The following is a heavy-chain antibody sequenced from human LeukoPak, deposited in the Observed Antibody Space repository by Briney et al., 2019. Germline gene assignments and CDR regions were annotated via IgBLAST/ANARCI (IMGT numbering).Heavy chain of an antibody. Sequence: SETLSLTCTVSGGSISSSSYYWGWIRQPPGKGLEWIGSIYYSGSTYYNPSLKSRVTISVDTSKNQFSLKLSSVTAADTAVYYCASLYCSGGSCYPHFDYWGQGTLVTVSS. CDR1: GGSISSSSYY. CDR3: ASLYCSGGSCYPHFDY. V-gene: IGHV4-39*07. J-gene: IGHJ4*02. D-gene: IGHD2-15*01. CDR2: IYYSGST.